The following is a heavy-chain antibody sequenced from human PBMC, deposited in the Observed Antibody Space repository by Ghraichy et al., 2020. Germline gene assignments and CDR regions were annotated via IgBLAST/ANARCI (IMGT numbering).Heavy chain of an antibody. D-gene: IGHD6-25*01. CDR2: ISAYNGDT. CDR3: ARDRGDYDYYAMDV. Sequence: ASVKVSCKASGYTFISYGISWVRQAPGQGLEWMGWISAYNGDTNYAQKLQGRVTMTTDTSTSTAYMELRSLRSDDTAVYYCARDRGDYDYYAMDVWGQGTTVTVSS. CDR1: GYTFISYG. J-gene: IGHJ6*02. V-gene: IGHV1-18*01.